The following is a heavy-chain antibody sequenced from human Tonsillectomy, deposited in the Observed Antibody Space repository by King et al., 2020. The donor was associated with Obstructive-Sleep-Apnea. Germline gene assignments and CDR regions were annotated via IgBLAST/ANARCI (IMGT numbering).Heavy chain of an antibody. J-gene: IGHJ4*02. CDR3: AKDYCSGGSCYLDY. Sequence: EVQLVESGGGLVQPGGSLRLSCAASGFTNYAMTWVRQAPGKGLEWVSAISGGGGSTYYAASVKGRFTISRDSSKSTLYLQMNSLRAEDTAIYYCAKDYCSGGSCYLDYWGQGTLVTVSS. V-gene: IGHV3-23*04. D-gene: IGHD2-15*01. CDR2: ISGGGGST. CDR1: GFTNYA.